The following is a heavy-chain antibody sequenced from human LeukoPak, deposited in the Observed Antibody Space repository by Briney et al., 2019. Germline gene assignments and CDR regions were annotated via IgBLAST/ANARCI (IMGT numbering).Heavy chain of an antibody. CDR1: GFTFSNYG. J-gene: IGHJ4*02. Sequence: GRSLRLSCAASGFTFSNYGMHWVRQAPGKGLEWVAVVSYDGNYKYYADSVKGRFTISRDNSKNTIYLQMNSLRTEDTAVYYCAKDGTSYYYIYYWGQGTLVTVSS. CDR2: VSYDGNYK. V-gene: IGHV3-30*18. D-gene: IGHD2/OR15-2a*01. CDR3: AKDGTSYYYIYY.